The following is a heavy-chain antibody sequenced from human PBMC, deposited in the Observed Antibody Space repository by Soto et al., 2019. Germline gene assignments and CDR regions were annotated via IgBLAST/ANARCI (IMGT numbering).Heavy chain of an antibody. J-gene: IGHJ4*02. CDR1: GYTFTSYD. Sequence: ASVKVSCKASGYTFTSYDMSWVRQATGQGLEWMGWMSPSSGTTGFVQKFQGRVTVTRDTSISTAYMEVTSLTSEDTAVYYCARTIYGVATYYFDYWGQGTLVTVSS. D-gene: IGHD3-3*01. V-gene: IGHV1-8*01. CDR3: ARTIYGVATYYFDY. CDR2: MSPSSGTT.